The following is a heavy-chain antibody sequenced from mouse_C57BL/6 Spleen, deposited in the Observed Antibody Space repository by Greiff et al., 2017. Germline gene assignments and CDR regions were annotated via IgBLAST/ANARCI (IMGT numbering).Heavy chain of an antibody. D-gene: IGHD2-4*01. Sequence: QVQLQQPGAELVKPGASVQMSCKASGYTFTSYWITWVKQRPGQGLEWIGDIYPGSGSTNYNEKFKSKATLTVDTSSSTACMQLSSLTSEDSAVYYCARRGLPFDYWGQGTTLTVSS. CDR1: GYTFTSYW. CDR2: IYPGSGST. V-gene: IGHV1-55*01. J-gene: IGHJ2*01. CDR3: ARRGLPFDY.